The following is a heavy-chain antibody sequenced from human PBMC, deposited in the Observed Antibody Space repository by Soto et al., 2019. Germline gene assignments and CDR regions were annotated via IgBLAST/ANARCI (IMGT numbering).Heavy chain of an antibody. V-gene: IGHV6-1*01. CDR1: GDSVSSNSAA. CDR3: ARVEYCSGGSCYYYYYYYGMDV. CDR2: TYYRSKWYN. Sequence: SQTLSLTCAISGDSVSSNSAAWNWIRQSPSRGLEWLGRTYYRSKWYNDYAVSVKSRITINPDTSKNQFSLQLNSVTPEDTAVYYCARVEYCSGGSCYYYYYYYGMDVWGQGTTVTVSS. D-gene: IGHD2-15*01. J-gene: IGHJ6*02.